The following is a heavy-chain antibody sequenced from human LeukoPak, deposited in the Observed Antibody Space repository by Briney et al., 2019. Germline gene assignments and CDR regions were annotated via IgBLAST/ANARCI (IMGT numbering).Heavy chain of an antibody. CDR1: GFTFSTHS. Sequence: GGSLRLSCAASGFTFSTHSMNWVRQAPGKGLEWVSFISDSDDKLYYADSVKGRFTISRDNAKNSLYLQMNSLRAEDTAVNYCATDGVGALPGDVFDIWGQGTMVTVSS. CDR2: ISDSDDKL. CDR3: ATDGVGALPGDVFDI. J-gene: IGHJ3*02. D-gene: IGHD1-26*01. V-gene: IGHV3-21*01.